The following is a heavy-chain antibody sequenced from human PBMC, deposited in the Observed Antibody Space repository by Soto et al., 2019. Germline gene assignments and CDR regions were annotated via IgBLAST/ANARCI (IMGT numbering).Heavy chain of an antibody. CDR1: GFAFSRDG. Sequence: QVQLVESGGGVVQPGKSLRLSCAAAGFAFSRDGMHWVRQAPGKGLEWVAVISFDGSDKYYADSVKGRFTISRDNSKNRVDLHMNSLRPEDTALYYCAKPQGADLPFDSWGQGTLVTVSS. CDR2: ISFDGSDK. CDR3: AKPQGADLPFDS. J-gene: IGHJ4*02. V-gene: IGHV3-30*18.